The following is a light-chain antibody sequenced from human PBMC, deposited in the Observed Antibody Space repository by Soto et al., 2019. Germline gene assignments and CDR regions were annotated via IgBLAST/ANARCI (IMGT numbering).Light chain of an antibody. CDR3: AAWDDSLNAVV. CDR2: TNN. V-gene: IGLV1-44*01. J-gene: IGLJ2*01. CDR1: TSNLGGNT. Sequence: QSVLTQPPSVSGTPGHKVSISCSGSTSNLGGNTVNWYQQLPGTALKLLIYTNNQRPSGVPDRFSGSKSGTSASLAISGLRSEDEADFYCAAWDDSLNAVVFGGGTKLTVL.